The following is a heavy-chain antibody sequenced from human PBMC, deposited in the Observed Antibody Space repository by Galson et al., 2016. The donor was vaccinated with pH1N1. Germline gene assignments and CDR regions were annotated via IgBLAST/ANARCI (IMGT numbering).Heavy chain of an antibody. CDR3: AREDYYDVDLSDWYFDL. Sequence: SVKVSCKASGGTFNSNGLSWVRQAPGQGLEWMGRIIPILGTTNYAQKSQGKITITADESTSTAYMELSSLRSEDTALYYCAREDYYDVDLSDWYFDLWGRGTLVTVSS. J-gene: IGHJ2*01. V-gene: IGHV1-69*13. CDR1: GGTFNSNG. CDR2: IIPILGTT. D-gene: IGHD3-22*01.